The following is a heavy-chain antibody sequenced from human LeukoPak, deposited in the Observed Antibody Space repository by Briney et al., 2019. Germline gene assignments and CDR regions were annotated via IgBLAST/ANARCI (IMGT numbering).Heavy chain of an antibody. Sequence: GGSLRLSCAASGFTFSSYAMSWVRQAPGKGLEWVAVISYDGNNKYYADSVKGRFTISRDNSKNTLYLQMNSLRAEDTAVFYCARVGAAGYYYRYVDVWGKGTTVTVSS. D-gene: IGHD6-13*01. V-gene: IGHV3-30*04. J-gene: IGHJ6*03. CDR2: ISYDGNNK. CDR3: ARVGAAGYYYRYVDV. CDR1: GFTFSSYA.